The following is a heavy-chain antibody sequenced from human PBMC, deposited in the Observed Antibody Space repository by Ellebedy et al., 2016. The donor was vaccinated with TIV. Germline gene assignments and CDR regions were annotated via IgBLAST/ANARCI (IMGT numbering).Heavy chain of an antibody. Sequence: ASVKVSCXASGYTFTTYDINWVRQVTGQGLEWMGWINPNTGTTGYAQEFQSRVTMTRDTSIGTAYMEMASLRFEDTAIYYCVRRAVTRSYYFYNGLDVWGQGTTVTVS. CDR2: INPNTGTT. CDR1: GYTFTTYD. V-gene: IGHV1-8*02. CDR3: VRRAVTRSYYFYNGLDV. J-gene: IGHJ6*02. D-gene: IGHD4-17*01.